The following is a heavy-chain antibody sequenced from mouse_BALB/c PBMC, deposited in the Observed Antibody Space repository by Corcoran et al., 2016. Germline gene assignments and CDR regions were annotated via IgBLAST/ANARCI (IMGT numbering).Heavy chain of an antibody. V-gene: IGHV7-3*01. CDR2: IRSKAYGGTT. CDR1: GFTFGDHA. CDR3: TGGRQGGGYDYGCFDC. Sequence: EVQLVESGGGLVQPGRSLRLSCTASGFTFGDHAMSWLRQAPGKGLEWVGFIRSKAYGGTTDYAASVKGRFIISRDDSKSIAYLQMNSLKTEDSGVYYWTGGRQGGGYDYGCFDCWGQGTLVTVSS. D-gene: IGHD2-4*01. J-gene: IGHJ4*01.